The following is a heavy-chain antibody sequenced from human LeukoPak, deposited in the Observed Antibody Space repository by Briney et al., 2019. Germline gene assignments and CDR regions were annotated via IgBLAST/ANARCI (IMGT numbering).Heavy chain of an antibody. CDR3: ARAYYDILTGYYYYYMDV. Sequence: PGGSLRLSCAPSGFTVSSTFMSWVRQAPGKGLEWVSIIYTDGTTYYADSVKGRLTISRDTSKNTLSLQMNSLRAEDTAVYYCARAYYDILTGYYYYYMDVWGKGTTVTVSS. D-gene: IGHD3-9*01. CDR2: IYTDGTT. CDR1: GFTVSSTF. V-gene: IGHV3-66*01. J-gene: IGHJ6*03.